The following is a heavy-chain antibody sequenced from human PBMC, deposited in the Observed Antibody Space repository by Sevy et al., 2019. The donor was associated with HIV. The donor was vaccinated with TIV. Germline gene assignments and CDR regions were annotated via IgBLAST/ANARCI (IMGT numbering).Heavy chain of an antibody. J-gene: IGHJ5*02. D-gene: IGHD3-3*01. V-gene: IGHV6-1*01. Sequence: QSQTLSLTCAISGDSVSSSSVAWNWIRQSPSRGLEWLGRTYYRSKWYNDYALSVKNRIIISPDTSKNKLSLQLNSVTPEDTAVYYCARAITIFGLTIMLDPWGLGTLVTVSS. CDR1: GDSVSSSSVA. CDR2: TYYRSKWYN. CDR3: ARAITIFGLTIMLDP.